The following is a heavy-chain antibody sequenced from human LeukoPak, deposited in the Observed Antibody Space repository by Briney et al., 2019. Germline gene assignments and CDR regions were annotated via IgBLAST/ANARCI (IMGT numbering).Heavy chain of an antibody. J-gene: IGHJ3*02. CDR3: ASWAKSRDGYNRAFDI. CDR1: GGTFSSYA. CDR2: IIPIFGTA. D-gene: IGHD5-24*01. V-gene: IGHV1-69*05. Sequence: VKVSCKASGGTFSSYAISWVRQAPGQGLEWMGGIIPIFGTANYAQKFQGRVTITTDESTSTAYMELSSLRSEDTAVYYCASWAKSRDGYNRAFDIWGQGTMVTVSS.